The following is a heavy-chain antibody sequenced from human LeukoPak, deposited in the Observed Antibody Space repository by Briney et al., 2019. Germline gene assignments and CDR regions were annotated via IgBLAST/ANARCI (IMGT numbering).Heavy chain of an antibody. CDR1: GYILTNNW. J-gene: IGHJ4*02. Sequence: PGESLKISCKISGYILTNNWIGWVRQMPGKGLEWMGIIYPGDSDTRYSPSFQGQVTISADKSISTAYLQWSSLKASDTAMYYCARREHYYDSSGYYYGWYFDYWGQGTLVTVSS. V-gene: IGHV5-51*01. D-gene: IGHD3-22*01. CDR3: ARREHYYDSSGYYYGWYFDY. CDR2: IYPGDSDT.